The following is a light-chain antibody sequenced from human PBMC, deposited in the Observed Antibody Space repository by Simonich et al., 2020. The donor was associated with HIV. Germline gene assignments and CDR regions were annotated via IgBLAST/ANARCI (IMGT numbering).Light chain of an antibody. Sequence: EIVLTHSPATLSLSPGERATLSCRASQSVSSYLSCYQKKPGQSPRLLIYDASNRSTGIPASVSGSGSGTEFTLTIRSLEPEDFAVYYCQQRSNWPPITFGQGTRLEIK. CDR2: DAS. J-gene: IGKJ5*01. CDR3: QQRSNWPPIT. CDR1: QSVSSY. V-gene: IGKV3-11*01.